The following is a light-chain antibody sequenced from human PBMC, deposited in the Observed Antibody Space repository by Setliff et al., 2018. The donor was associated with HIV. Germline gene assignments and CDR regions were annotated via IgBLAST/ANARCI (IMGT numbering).Light chain of an antibody. CDR3: CSNTGSNTYV. V-gene: IGLV2-23*01. CDR2: QAS. J-gene: IGLJ1*01. CDR1: SGDVGRYNL. Sequence: ALTQPASLSGSPGQSITISCTGTSGDVGRYNLVSWYQQQPGKPPTLMIYQASKRPSGVSNRFSGSKSGNTASLTISGLQAEDEADYYCCSNTGSNTYVFGTGTKVTVL.